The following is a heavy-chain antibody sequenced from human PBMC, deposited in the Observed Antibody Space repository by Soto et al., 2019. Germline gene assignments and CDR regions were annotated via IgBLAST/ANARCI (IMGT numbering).Heavy chain of an antibody. CDR1: GFTFRSHG. J-gene: IGHJ4*02. CDR3: AKEMYYYDSSGYYPFDF. V-gene: IGHV3-30*18. CDR2: ISYDGSNK. D-gene: IGHD3-22*01. Sequence: GGSLRLSCAASGFTFRSHGMHWVRQAPGKGLEWVAVISYDGSNKYYADSVKGRFTISRDNSNNTLYLQMNSLRAEDTAVYYCAKEMYYYDSSGYYPFDFWGQGTLVTVSS.